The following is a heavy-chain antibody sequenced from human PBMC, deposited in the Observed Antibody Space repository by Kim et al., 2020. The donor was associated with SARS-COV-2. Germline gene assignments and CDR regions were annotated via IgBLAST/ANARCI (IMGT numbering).Heavy chain of an antibody. CDR3: ARDQDGDYSLDY. Sequence: GGSLRLSCAASGFTFSSYSMNWVRQAPGKGLEWVSSISSSSSYIYYADSVKGRFTISRDNAKNSLYLQMNSLRAEDTAVYYCARDQDGDYSLDYWGQGTLVTVSS. CDR1: GFTFSSYS. V-gene: IGHV3-21*01. D-gene: IGHD4-17*01. J-gene: IGHJ4*02. CDR2: ISSSSSYI.